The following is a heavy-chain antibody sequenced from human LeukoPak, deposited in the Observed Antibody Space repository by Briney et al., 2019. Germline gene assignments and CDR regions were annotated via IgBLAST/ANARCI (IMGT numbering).Heavy chain of an antibody. Sequence: SQALSLTCTVSGGSISSGSYYWRWIRQPAGTGLEWIGRIYTSESTNYNPSLKSRVTISVDTSKNQFSLKLSSVTAADTAVYYCARVYYDSSGDSAFDIWGQGTMVTVSS. CDR1: GGSISSGSYY. D-gene: IGHD3-22*01. V-gene: IGHV4-61*02. CDR2: IYTSEST. CDR3: ARVYYDSSGDSAFDI. J-gene: IGHJ3*02.